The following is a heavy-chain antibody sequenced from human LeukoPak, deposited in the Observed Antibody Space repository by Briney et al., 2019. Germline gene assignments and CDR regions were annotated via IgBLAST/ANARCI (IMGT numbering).Heavy chain of an antibody. Sequence: ASVKVSRKASGYPFTRYDMNWVRQATGQGLEWMGWMNPNSGNTGYAQKFQGRVTMTRNTSISTAYMELSSLRSEDTAVYYCARVGYCSGGSCPYYFDYWGQGTLVTVSS. CDR1: GYPFTRYD. V-gene: IGHV1-8*01. CDR3: ARVGYCSGGSCPYYFDY. D-gene: IGHD2-15*01. CDR2: MNPNSGNT. J-gene: IGHJ4*02.